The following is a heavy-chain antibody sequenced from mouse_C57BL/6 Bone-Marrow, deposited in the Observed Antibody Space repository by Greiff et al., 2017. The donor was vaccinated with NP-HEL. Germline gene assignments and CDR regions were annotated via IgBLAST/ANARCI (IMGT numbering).Heavy chain of an antibody. V-gene: IGHV1-55*01. CDR3: ARGDYDVDYAMDY. D-gene: IGHD2-4*01. J-gene: IGHJ4*01. CDR1: GYTFTSYW. Sequence: QVQLQQPGAELVKPGASVKMSCKASGYTFTSYWITWVKQRPGQGLEWIGDIYPGSGSTNYNEKFKSKATLTVDTSSSTAYMQLSSLTSEDSAVYYCARGDYDVDYAMDYWGQGTSVTVSS. CDR2: IYPGSGST.